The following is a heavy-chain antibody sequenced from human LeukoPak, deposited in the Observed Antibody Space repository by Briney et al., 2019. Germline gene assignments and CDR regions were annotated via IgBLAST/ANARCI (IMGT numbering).Heavy chain of an antibody. Sequence: SETLSLTCTVSGGSISSYYWSWIRQPPGKGLEWIGYIYTSGSTNYNPSLRSRVTISVDTSKNQFSLKLSSVTAADTAVYYCARHGDHDYSNYYFDYWGQGTLVTVSS. CDR3: ARHGDHDYSNYYFDY. D-gene: IGHD4-11*01. CDR2: IYTSGST. V-gene: IGHV4-4*09. J-gene: IGHJ4*02. CDR1: GGSISSYY.